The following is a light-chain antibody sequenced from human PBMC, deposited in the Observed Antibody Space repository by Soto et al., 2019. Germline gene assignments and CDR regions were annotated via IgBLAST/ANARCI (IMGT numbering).Light chain of an antibody. Sequence: EIVLTQSPATLSLSPGERATLSCRASQSVSSYLAWYQQKPGQAPRLLIYDASNRATGIPARFSGSGSGTDFTLTISSLELDDFAVYYCQQRSDWPSTFGGGTKVQIK. CDR2: DAS. V-gene: IGKV3-11*01. J-gene: IGKJ4*01. CDR1: QSVSSY. CDR3: QQRSDWPST.